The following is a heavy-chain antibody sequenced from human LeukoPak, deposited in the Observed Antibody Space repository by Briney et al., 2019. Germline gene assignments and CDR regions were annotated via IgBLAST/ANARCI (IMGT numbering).Heavy chain of an antibody. V-gene: IGHV7-4-1*02. D-gene: IGHD3-10*01. CDR1: GYTFTGYA. CDR2: INTNTGNP. CDR3: AREYYYGSGSYYKSYYYYGMDV. J-gene: IGHJ6*02. Sequence: ASVKVSCKASGYTFTGYAMNWVRQAPGQGLEWMGWINTNTGNPTYAQGFTGRFVFSLDTSVSTAYLQISSLKAEDTAVYYCAREYYYGSGSYYKSYYYYGMDVWGQGTTVTVSS.